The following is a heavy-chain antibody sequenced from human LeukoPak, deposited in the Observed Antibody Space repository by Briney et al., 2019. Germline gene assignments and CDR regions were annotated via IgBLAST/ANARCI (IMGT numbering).Heavy chain of an antibody. J-gene: IGHJ4*02. CDR3: TTYRSGHY. D-gene: IGHD6-19*01. Sequence: GGSLRLSCAASGFTFSDSDIHWVRQASGKGLEWVGRITTKRSNYATAYTASVKGRFTISRHDSENTAYLQMNSLKTEDTALYYCTTYRSGHYWGQGNLVTVSS. CDR1: GFTFSDSD. CDR2: ITTKRSNYAT. V-gene: IGHV3-73*01.